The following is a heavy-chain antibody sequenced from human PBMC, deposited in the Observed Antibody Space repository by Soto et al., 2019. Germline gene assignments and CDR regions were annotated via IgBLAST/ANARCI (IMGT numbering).Heavy chain of an antibody. J-gene: IGHJ4*02. CDR2: ISAYNGNT. D-gene: IGHD6-19*01. Sequence: ASVKVSCKASGYTFTSYGISWVRQAPGQGLEWMGWISAYNGNTYHAQKLQGRVTMTTDTSTSTAYMELRSLRSDDTTVYYCARDLGGWEDYWGQGTLVTVSS. V-gene: IGHV1-18*01. CDR3: ARDLGGWEDY. CDR1: GYTFTSYG.